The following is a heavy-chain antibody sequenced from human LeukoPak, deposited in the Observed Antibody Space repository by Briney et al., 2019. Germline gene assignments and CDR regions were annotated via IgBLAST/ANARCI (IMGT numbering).Heavy chain of an antibody. D-gene: IGHD1-26*01. J-gene: IGHJ4*02. V-gene: IGHV3-7*05. Sequence: PGGSLRLSCAASGFTFSTYWMSWVRQAPGKGLEWVANINQDGREKYYVDPVKGRFTISRDNAKNSLYLQLDSLRAEDTAVYYCARDKVVGPTYFDSWGQGTLVTASS. CDR3: ARDKVVGPTYFDS. CDR1: GFTFSTYW. CDR2: INQDGREK.